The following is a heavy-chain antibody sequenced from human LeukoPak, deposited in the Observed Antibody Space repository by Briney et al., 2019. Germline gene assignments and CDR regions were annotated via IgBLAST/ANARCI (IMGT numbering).Heavy chain of an antibody. D-gene: IGHD1-26*01. CDR2: ISANGHAT. Sequence: GGSLRLSCAASGFTFSSYAMSWVRQAPGKGLEAPGKGLEWVSTISANGHATYYPDSVRGRFTISRDNSKSTLHLQMDSLRAEDSALYYCAKWPEGATPKFHHWGQGTLVTVSS. V-gene: IGHV3-23*01. CDR1: GFTFSSYA. J-gene: IGHJ4*02. CDR3: AKWPEGATPKFHH.